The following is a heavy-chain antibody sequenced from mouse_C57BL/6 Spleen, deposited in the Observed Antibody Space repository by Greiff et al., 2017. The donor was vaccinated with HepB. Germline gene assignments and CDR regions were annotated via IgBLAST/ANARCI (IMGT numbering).Heavy chain of an antibody. V-gene: IGHV1-54*01. CDR3: TRRGDYYGSSLWLAY. CDR2: INPGSGGT. D-gene: IGHD1-1*01. Sequence: QVQLKQSGAELVRPGTSVKVSCKASGYAFTNYLIEWVKQRPGQGLEWIGVINPGSGGTNYNEKFKGKATLTADKSSSTAYMQLSSLTSEGSAVYFWTRRGDYYGSSLWLAYWGQGTLVTVSA. CDR1: GYAFTNYL. J-gene: IGHJ3*01.